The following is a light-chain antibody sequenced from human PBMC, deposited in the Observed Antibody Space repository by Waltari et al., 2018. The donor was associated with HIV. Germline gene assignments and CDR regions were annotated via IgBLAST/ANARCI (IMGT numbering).Light chain of an antibody. CDR2: STN. CDR1: SGSVSTSYY. CDR3: VLYMGSGIGV. Sequence: SVSPGGTVTLTCGLSSGSVSTSYYPSWYQQTPGQAPRTLIYSTNTRSSGVPDRFSGSILGNKAALTITGAQADDESDYYCVLYMGSGIGVFGGGTKLTVL. V-gene: IGLV8-61*01. J-gene: IGLJ3*02.